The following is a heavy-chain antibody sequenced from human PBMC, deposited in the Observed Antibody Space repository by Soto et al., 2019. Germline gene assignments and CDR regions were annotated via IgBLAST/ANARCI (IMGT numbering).Heavy chain of an antibody. D-gene: IGHD3-10*01. Sequence: GESLKISCKGSGYSFTSYWISWVRQMPGKGLEWMGRIDPSDSYTNYSPSFQGHVTISADKSISTAYLQWSSLKASDTAMYYCARHLPPEGKVWYYYYGMDVWGQGTTVTVSS. CDR3: ARHLPPEGKVWYYYYGMDV. CDR2: IDPSDSYT. J-gene: IGHJ6*02. CDR1: GYSFTSYW. V-gene: IGHV5-10-1*01.